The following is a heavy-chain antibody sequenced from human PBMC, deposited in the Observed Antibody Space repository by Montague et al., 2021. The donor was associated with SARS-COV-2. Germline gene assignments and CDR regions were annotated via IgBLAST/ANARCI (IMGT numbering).Heavy chain of an antibody. D-gene: IGHD3-22*01. Sequence: SETLSLTCTVSGGSISNYYWSWIWQPPARGLEWIGYIYYSGSTDYSPSLKSRVTISLDTSKNQFSLKVTSVTAADTAVYYCARGGGYYNYGLDVWGPGTTVTVSS. CDR1: GGSISNYY. V-gene: IGHV4-59*01. CDR2: IYYSGST. J-gene: IGHJ6*02. CDR3: ARGGGYYNYGLDV.